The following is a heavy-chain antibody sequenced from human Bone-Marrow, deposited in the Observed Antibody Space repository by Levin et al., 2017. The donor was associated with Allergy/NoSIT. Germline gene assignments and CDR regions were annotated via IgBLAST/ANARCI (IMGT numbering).Heavy chain of an antibody. Sequence: GGSLRLSCAASGFSFSRYAMHWVRQAPGKGLEWVADIPYDGSNKYYADSVKGRFTISRDNSKNTLYLQMNSLRAEDTAVYYCASDCSGGSCYSPFYYYYMDVWGKGTTVTVSS. V-gene: IGHV3-30-3*01. CDR1: GFSFSRYA. CDR2: IPYDGSNK. CDR3: ASDCSGGSCYSPFYYYYMDV. D-gene: IGHD2-15*01. J-gene: IGHJ6*03.